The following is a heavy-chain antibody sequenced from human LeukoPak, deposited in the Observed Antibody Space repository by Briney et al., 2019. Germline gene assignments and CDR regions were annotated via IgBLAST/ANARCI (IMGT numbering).Heavy chain of an antibody. CDR2: INWNGGST. CDR1: GFTFDDYG. J-gene: IGHJ4*02. CDR3: ARISHHYDSSGYYPRYYFDY. Sequence: PGGSLRLSCAASGFTFDDYGMSWVRQAPGKGLEWVSGINWNGGSTGYADSVKGRFTISRDNAKNSLYLQMNSLRAEDTALYYCARISHHYDSSGYYPRYYFDYWGQGTLVTVSS. D-gene: IGHD3-22*01. V-gene: IGHV3-20*04.